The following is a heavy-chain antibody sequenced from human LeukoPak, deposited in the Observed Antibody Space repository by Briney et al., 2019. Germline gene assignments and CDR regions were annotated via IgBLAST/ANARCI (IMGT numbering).Heavy chain of an antibody. V-gene: IGHV3-23*01. J-gene: IGHJ5*02. CDR3: AKDYLRRPHP. D-gene: IGHD1-1*01. CDR2: ISGSGGGT. Sequence: PGGSLRLSCAASGFTFSGYAMTWVRQAPGKGLEWVSAISGSGGGTYYADSVMGRITISRDNSKNTLYLQFNSLRAEDTAVYYCAKDYLRRPHPWGQGTLVTVSS. CDR1: GFTFSGYA.